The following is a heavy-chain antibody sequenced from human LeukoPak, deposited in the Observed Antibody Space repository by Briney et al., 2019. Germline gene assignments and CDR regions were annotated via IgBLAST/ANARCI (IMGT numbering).Heavy chain of an antibody. J-gene: IGHJ4*02. CDR3: AKVRVVTYYFDY. CDR2: ISGSGGST. V-gene: IGHV3-23*01. Sequence: GSLRLSCAASGFTFSSYAMNWVRQAPGKGLEWVSAISGSGGSTYYADSVKGRFTISRDNSKNTLYLQMNSLRAEDTAVYYCAKVRVVTYYFDYWGQGTLVTVSS. CDR1: GFTFSSYA. D-gene: IGHD4-23*01.